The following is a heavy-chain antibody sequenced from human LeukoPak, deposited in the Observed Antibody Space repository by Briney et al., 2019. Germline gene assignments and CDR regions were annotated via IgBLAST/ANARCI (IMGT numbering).Heavy chain of an antibody. Sequence: PGGSLRLSCAASGFTVSSNYMSWVRQAPGKGLEWVSYISSTSDTIYYADSVKGRFTISRDNTKNSLYLQMNSLRAEDTAVYYCARESFYDTLTGYVAAHDCWGQGTLVTVSS. CDR1: GFTVSSNY. D-gene: IGHD3-9*01. J-gene: IGHJ4*02. CDR2: ISSTSDTI. CDR3: ARESFYDTLTGYVAAHDC. V-gene: IGHV3-48*04.